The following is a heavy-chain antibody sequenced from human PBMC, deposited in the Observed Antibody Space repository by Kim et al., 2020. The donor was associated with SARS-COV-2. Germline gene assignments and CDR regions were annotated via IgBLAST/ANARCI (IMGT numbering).Heavy chain of an antibody. V-gene: IGHV5-10-1*01. Sequence: GESLKISCKGSGYKFISYWITWVRQMPGKGLEWMGRIDPSDSYTKYSPSFQGHVSISGDKSLNTAYLQWSSLKASDTAMYYCARQEKGGATEYWGQGTLVTVSS. CDR2: IDPSDSYT. CDR1: GYKFISYW. J-gene: IGHJ4*02. D-gene: IGHD3-16*01. CDR3: ARQEKGGATEY.